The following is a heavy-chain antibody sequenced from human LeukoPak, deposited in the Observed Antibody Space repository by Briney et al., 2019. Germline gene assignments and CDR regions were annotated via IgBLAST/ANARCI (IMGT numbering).Heavy chain of an antibody. D-gene: IGHD6-13*01. CDR2: INPNSGT. V-gene: IGHV1-2*02. CDR1: GYTFSGYY. CDR3: AREEQHQRGRHFEY. J-gene: IGHJ4*02. Sequence: ASVKVSCKASGYTFSGYYIHWVRQGPGQGLEWMGWINPNSGTNYAQNFQGRVTMTRGTSISTAYMELSRLRSDDTAVYYCAREEQHQRGRHFEYWGQGTLVTVSS.